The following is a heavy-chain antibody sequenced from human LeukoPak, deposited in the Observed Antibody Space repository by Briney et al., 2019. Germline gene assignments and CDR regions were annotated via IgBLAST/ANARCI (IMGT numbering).Heavy chain of an antibody. CDR2: IVSNGDST. J-gene: IGHJ4*02. CDR1: GFTFSRYG. CDR3: ASISDLLFYFDS. Sequence: PGGSLRLSCSASGFTFSRYGMHWVRQAPGKGLEYVSAIVSNGDSTYYADSVKGRFTISRDNAKNTLYLQMSSLRPDDTAVYYCASISDLLFYFDSWGQGTLVTVSS. V-gene: IGHV3-64D*09.